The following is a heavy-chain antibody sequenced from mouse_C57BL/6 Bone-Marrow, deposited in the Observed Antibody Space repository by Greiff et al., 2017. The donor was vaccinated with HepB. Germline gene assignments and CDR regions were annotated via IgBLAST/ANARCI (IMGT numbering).Heavy chain of an antibody. CDR3: ARTHYYGSSYVAWFAY. J-gene: IGHJ3*01. V-gene: IGHV1-42*01. CDR1: GYSFTGYY. D-gene: IGHD1-1*01. Sequence: VQLKESGPELVKPGASVKISCKASGYSFTGYYMNWVKQSPEKSLEWIGEINPSTGGTTYNQKFKAKATLTVDKSSSTAYMQLKSLTSEDSAVDYCARTHYYGSSYVAWFAYWGQGTLVTVSA. CDR2: INPSTGGT.